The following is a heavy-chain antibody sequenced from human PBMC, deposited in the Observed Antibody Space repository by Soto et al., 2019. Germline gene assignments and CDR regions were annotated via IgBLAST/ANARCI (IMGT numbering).Heavy chain of an antibody. CDR3: AREDYSNYYYGMDV. CDR1: GYTFTSYG. D-gene: IGHD4-4*01. Sequence: ASVKVSCKASGYTFTSYGISWVRQAPGQGLEWMGWISAYNGNTNYAQKLQGRVTTTTDTSTSTAYMELRSLRSDDTAVYYCAREDYSNYYYGMDVWGQGTTVTVSS. J-gene: IGHJ6*02. CDR2: ISAYNGNT. V-gene: IGHV1-18*01.